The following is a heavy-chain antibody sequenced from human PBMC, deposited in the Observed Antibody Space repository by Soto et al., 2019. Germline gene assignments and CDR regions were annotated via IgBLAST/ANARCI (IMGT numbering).Heavy chain of an antibody. CDR1: GFTFSSYS. CDR3: ATSLAVQLGYYGMDV. J-gene: IGHJ6*02. V-gene: IGHV3-21*01. Sequence: GGSLRLSCAASGFTFSSYSLNWVRQAPGKGLEWVSSISGGGRDIKYGDSVKGRFIISRDNAMDSLHLQMYSLRADDTAIYFCATSLAVQLGYYGMDVWGPGTTVTVS. D-gene: IGHD6-6*01. CDR2: ISGGGRDI.